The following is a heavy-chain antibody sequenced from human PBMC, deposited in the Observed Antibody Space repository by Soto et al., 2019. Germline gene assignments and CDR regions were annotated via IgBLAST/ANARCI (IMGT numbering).Heavy chain of an antibody. CDR3: THSLSGGRTWQFDL. J-gene: IGHJ2*01. CDR1: GFSLSNSGVG. D-gene: IGHD1-1*01. Sequence: QITLKESGPTLVKPTQTLTLTCTFSGFSLSNSGVGVGWIRQPPGKALEWLALIFWDDDKRYSPSLRSRLTIANDTSNNHVVLTLTSIDPVCTATYSCTHSLSGGRTWQFDLWGRGTLVTVSS. V-gene: IGHV2-5*02. CDR2: IFWDDDK.